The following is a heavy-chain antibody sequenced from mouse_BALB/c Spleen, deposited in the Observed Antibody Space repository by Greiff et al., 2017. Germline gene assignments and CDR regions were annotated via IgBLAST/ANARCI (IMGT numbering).Heavy chain of an antibody. CDR1: GFTFSSYT. CDR2: ISSGGSYT. J-gene: IGHJ3*01. V-gene: IGHV5-6-4*01. CDR3: TRDGTGKGWFAY. Sequence: DVKLVESGGGLVKPGGSLKLSCAASGFTFSSYTMSWVRQTPEKRLEWVATISSGGSYTYYPDSVKGRFTISRDNAKNTLYLQMSSLKSEDTAMYYCTRDGTGKGWFAYWGQGTLVTVSA. D-gene: IGHD4-1*01.